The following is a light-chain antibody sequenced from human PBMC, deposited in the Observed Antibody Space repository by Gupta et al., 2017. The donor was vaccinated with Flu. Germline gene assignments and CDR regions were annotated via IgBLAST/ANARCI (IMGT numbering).Light chain of an antibody. V-gene: IGKV1-5*03. J-gene: IGKJ1*01. CDR1: W. CDR2: KAS. Sequence: WFTWYQQKPGTAPKLLIYKASTLERGVPSRFSGSGSSTEFTLTINNLQPDYFATYFCQQYDAYPCTFGQGTKVEIK. CDR3: QQYDAYPCT.